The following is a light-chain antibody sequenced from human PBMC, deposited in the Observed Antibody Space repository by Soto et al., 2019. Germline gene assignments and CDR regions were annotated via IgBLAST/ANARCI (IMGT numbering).Light chain of an antibody. J-gene: IGKJ4*01. Sequence: DIQMTQSPSSLSASVGDRVTITCRASQSVGRFLNWYQQKPGKAPTVLINVASTLRSGVPSRFSGSGSGTDFNLTINSLQPEDFATYFCQQSFTTPLTVGGGTKVEI. CDR3: QQSFTTPLT. V-gene: IGKV1-39*01. CDR1: QSVGRF. CDR2: VAS.